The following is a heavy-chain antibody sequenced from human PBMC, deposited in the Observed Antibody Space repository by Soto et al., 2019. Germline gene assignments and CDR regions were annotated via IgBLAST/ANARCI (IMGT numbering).Heavy chain of an antibody. CDR3: VKRGTVTTDYYGMDV. Sequence: QPGGSLRLSCAASRFTFTRSPMSWVRQAPVRGLEWVSAISGSGGGTYYADSVRGRFTISRDNSKNTLYLQMNSLRDEDTAIYYCVKRGTVTTDYYGMDVWGQGTTVTVS. CDR2: ISGSGGGT. J-gene: IGHJ6*02. CDR1: RFTFTRSP. D-gene: IGHD4-17*01. V-gene: IGHV3-23*01.